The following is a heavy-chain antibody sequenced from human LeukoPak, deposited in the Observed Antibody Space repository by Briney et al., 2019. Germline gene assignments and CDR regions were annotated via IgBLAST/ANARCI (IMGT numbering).Heavy chain of an antibody. CDR3: ARDVGNFDY. Sequence: PGGSLRLSCAASGFTFSNYWMHWVRQAPGKGLVWVSRINGDGISTGYADSVKGRFTVSRDNAKKTLYLQMNSLRAEDTAVCYCARDVGNFDYWGQGTLVTVSS. V-gene: IGHV3-74*01. J-gene: IGHJ4*02. CDR1: GFTFSNYW. CDR2: INGDGIST.